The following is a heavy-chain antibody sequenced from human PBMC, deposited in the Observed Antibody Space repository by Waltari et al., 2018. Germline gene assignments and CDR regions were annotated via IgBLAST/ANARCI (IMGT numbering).Heavy chain of an antibody. J-gene: IGHJ4*02. CDR2: LYPGDSDT. Sequence: EVQLVQSGAEVKKPGESLKISCKGSGYSFTSYWVGWVRRMPGKGLEWMGILYPGDSDTRYSPSFQGQVPISADKSISTTYLQWSSLKASETAIYYCATQTYYGSGSYYMNFWGQGTLVTVSS. V-gene: IGHV5-51*01. D-gene: IGHD3-10*01. CDR1: GYSFTSYW. CDR3: ATQTYYGSGSYYMNF.